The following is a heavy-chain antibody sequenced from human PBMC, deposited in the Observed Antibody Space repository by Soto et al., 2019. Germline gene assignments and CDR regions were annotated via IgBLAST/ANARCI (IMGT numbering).Heavy chain of an antibody. J-gene: IGHJ4*02. CDR2: ISGSGGST. V-gene: IGHV3-23*01. CDR3: AKRTAPWYYYDSSGYYIDY. D-gene: IGHD3-22*01. Sequence: EVQLLESGGGLVQPRGSLRLSCAASGFTFSSYAMSWVRQAPGKGLEWVSAISGSGGSTYYADSVKGRFTISRDNSKNTLYLQMNSLRAEDTAVYYCAKRTAPWYYYDSSGYYIDYWGQGTLVTVSS. CDR1: GFTFSSYA.